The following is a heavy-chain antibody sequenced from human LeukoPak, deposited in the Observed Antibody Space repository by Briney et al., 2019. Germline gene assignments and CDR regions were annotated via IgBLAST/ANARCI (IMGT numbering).Heavy chain of an antibody. CDR1: GYSFTSFD. V-gene: IGHV1-8*01. Sequence: ASVKVSCKASGYSFTSFDIFWVRQATGQGLEWMGWMSPNSGNTGSAQKFQGRVTFTRDTSISTSFMELSSLRSEDTAIYYCARGRPDTSVPRTYYMDVWGKGTTVTVSS. CDR3: ARGRPDTSVPRTYYMDV. J-gene: IGHJ6*03. D-gene: IGHD5-18*01. CDR2: MSPNSGNT.